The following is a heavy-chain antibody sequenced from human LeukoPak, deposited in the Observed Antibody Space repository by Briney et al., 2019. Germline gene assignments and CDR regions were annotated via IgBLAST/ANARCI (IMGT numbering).Heavy chain of an antibody. CDR2: ISSSSSYI. Sequence: GGSLRLSCAPSGFTFSRYSMNWVRQAPGKGLEWVSCISSSSSYIDYADSVKGRVTISRDNAKNSLYLQMNSLRAEDTAVYYCARGANNYGDGVDYWGQGTLVTVSS. J-gene: IGHJ4*02. V-gene: IGHV3-21*01. CDR3: ARGANNYGDGVDY. D-gene: IGHD4-17*01. CDR1: GFTFSRYS.